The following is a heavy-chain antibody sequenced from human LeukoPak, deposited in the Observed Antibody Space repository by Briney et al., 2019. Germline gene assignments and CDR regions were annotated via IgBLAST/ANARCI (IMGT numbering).Heavy chain of an antibody. J-gene: IGHJ3*02. CDR3: ARDAPDYYDSSGYPAFDI. CDR2: IYYSGST. V-gene: IGHV4-39*02. D-gene: IGHD3-22*01. CDR1: GGSISSSSYY. Sequence: SETLSLTCTVSGGSISSSSYYWGWIRQPPGKGLEWIGSIYYSGSTYYNPSLKSRVTISVDTSKNQFSLKLSSVTAADTAVYYCARDAPDYYDSSGYPAFDIWGQGTMVTVSS.